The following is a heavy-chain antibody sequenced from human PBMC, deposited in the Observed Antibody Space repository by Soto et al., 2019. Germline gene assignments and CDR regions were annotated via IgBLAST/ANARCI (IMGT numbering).Heavy chain of an antibody. CDR1: G. CDR3: ARESPPADF. Sequence: GLWSVRQAPGQGLEWMGWISAYNGNTNYAQKLQGRVTMTTDTSTSTAYMELRSLRSVDRAVYHCARESPPADFWGQRTLLTVSS. J-gene: IGHJ4*02. CDR2: ISAYNGNT. V-gene: IGHV1-18*01.